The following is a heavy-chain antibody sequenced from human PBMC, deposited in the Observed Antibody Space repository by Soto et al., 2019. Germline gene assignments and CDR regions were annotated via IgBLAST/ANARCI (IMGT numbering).Heavy chain of an antibody. CDR2: IFKSGNNT. J-gene: IGHJ4*02. CDR1: GFTFTSYA. Sequence: LRLSCVASGFTFTSYAMSWFRQAPGKGLEWVSGIFKSGNNTYYVASVNGRFTTNRDNYKNALHLQMNSLRAENTAVYYCAKEGGLAARRPYFDSWGQGVLVTVSS. V-gene: IGHV3-23*05. D-gene: IGHD3-16*01. CDR3: AKEGGLAARRPYFDS.